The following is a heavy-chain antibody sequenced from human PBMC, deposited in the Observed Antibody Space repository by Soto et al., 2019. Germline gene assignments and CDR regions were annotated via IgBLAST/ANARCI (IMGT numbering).Heavy chain of an antibody. CDR3: ARPFDTSGSYDY. J-gene: IGHJ4*02. CDR2: IYPGDSDT. D-gene: IGHD6-19*01. V-gene: IGHV5-51*01. Sequence: WLGWVRQMPGKGLEWMGIIYPGDSDTRYSPSFQGQVTMSAAKSISTAYLQWSSLQASDTALYYCARPFDTSGSYDYWGQGTLVTVSS. CDR1: W.